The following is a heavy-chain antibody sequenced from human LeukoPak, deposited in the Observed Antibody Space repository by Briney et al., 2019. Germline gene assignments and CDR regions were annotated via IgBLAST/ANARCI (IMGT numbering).Heavy chain of an antibody. CDR1: GFTFSNFA. V-gene: IGHV3-23*01. Sequence: GGSLRLSCAASGFTFSNFAMNWVRQAPGKGLEWASGLSGSGGTTYYADSVKGRFTISRDNSKNTLYLQMNSLRAEDTAVYYCAKVAALSNWGQGTLVTVSS. D-gene: IGHD6-13*01. CDR2: LSGSGGTT. J-gene: IGHJ4*02. CDR3: AKVAALSN.